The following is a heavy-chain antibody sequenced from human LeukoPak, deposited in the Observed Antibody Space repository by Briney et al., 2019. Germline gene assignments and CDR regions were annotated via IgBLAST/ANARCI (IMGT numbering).Heavy chain of an antibody. CDR3: ARVMWQQLAPSDY. CDR2: INEDGSEK. D-gene: IGHD6-13*01. J-gene: IGHJ4*02. V-gene: IGHV3-7*03. CDR1: GFTFSGYW. Sequence: GGSLRLSCAASGFTFSGYWMNWVRQAPGKGLEWVANINEDGSEKYYVDSVKGRFTISRDNAKNSLYLHMDSLRAEDTAVYYCARVMWQQLAPSDYWGQGTLVTVSS.